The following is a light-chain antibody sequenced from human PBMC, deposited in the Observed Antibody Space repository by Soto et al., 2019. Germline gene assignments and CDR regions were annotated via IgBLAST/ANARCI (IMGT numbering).Light chain of an antibody. J-gene: IGKJ4*01. V-gene: IGKV3-20*01. CDR2: GSS. CDR3: QQYGSSSRT. Sequence: EAVLTQSPGTLSLSPGERATLSCRASQSFNNNYLAWYQQKPGKAPRLLNYGSSSRATAIPARFSGSGSGTDFNLSISRLEPEDCAVYDCQQYGSSSRTFGGGIKVEIK. CDR1: QSFNNNY.